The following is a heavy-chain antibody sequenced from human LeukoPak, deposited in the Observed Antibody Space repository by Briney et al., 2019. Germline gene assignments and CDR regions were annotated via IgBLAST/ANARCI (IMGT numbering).Heavy chain of an antibody. CDR1: GFTFSSSV. J-gene: IGHJ4*02. V-gene: IGHV3-23*01. Sequence: GGSLRLPCAASGFTFSSSVMSWVRQAPGKGLEWVSAITGSGGSTYYADSVKGRFTIPRDNSKNTLYLQMNSPRAEDTAVYYCAKDRGMFLVGYLDYWGQGTLVTVYS. CDR3: AKDRGMFLVGYLDY. D-gene: IGHD2-15*01. CDR2: ITGSGGST.